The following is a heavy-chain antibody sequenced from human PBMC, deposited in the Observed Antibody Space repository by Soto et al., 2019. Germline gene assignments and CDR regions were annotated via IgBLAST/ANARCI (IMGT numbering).Heavy chain of an antibody. CDR3: ARDHYGPGWFDP. J-gene: IGHJ5*02. Sequence: GGSLRLSCAASGFTFSNYAMKWVRQAPGKGLEWVSAISGSGGSTYYADSVKGRFIISRDNAKNSLYLQMNSLRAEDTAVYYCARDHYGPGWFDPWGQGTLVTVSS. CDR1: GFTFSNYA. CDR2: ISGSGGST. V-gene: IGHV3-23*01. D-gene: IGHD3-10*01.